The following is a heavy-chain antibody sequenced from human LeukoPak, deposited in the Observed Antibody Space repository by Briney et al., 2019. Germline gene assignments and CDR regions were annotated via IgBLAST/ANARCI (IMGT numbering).Heavy chain of an antibody. V-gene: IGHV4-59*08. CDR3: ARGYWYFDL. CDR1: GGSISSYY. J-gene: IGHJ2*01. Sequence: SETLSLTCTVSGGSISSYYWSWIRQPPGKGLEWIGYIYYSGSTNYNPSLKSRVTISVDTSKNQFSLKLSSVTAADTAVYYCARGYWYFDLWGRGTLVTVSS. CDR2: IYYSGST.